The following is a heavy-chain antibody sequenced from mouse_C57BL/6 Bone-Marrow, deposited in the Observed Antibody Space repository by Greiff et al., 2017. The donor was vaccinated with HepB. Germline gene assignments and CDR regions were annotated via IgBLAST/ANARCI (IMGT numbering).Heavy chain of an antibody. V-gene: IGHV6-6*01. J-gene: IGHJ1*03. CDR2: IRNKANNHAT. CDR3: ISFDV. Sequence: RRLEWVAAIRNKANNHATYYAESVKGRFTISRDESKSSVYLQMNSLRAEDTGIYYCISFDVWGTGTTVTVSS.